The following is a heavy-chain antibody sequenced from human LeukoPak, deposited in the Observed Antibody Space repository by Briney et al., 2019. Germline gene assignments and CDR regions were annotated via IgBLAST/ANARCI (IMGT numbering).Heavy chain of an antibody. CDR2: ISNGGIT. J-gene: IGHJ4*02. CDR3: AGSIITTGGYDY. V-gene: IGHV3-53*01. CDR1: GFSVSGTY. Sequence: GSLSLSCAASGFSVSGTYMIWVRRAPGKRLEWVSAISNGGITDCADSVKGRFTISRDTAKNTLYLQMNNLRAEDTAVYYCAGSIITTGGYDYWGQGTLVTVSS. D-gene: IGHD1-1*01.